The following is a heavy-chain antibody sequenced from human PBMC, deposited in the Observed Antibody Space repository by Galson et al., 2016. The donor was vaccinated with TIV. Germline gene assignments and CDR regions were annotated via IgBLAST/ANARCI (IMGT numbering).Heavy chain of an antibody. CDR3: TRDGRGNWKYVDYFDY. D-gene: IGHD1-1*01. J-gene: IGHJ4*02. V-gene: IGHV3-30*03. CDR1: GFIFSNYA. Sequence: SLRLSCAASGFIFSNYAMTWVRQTPGKGLEWVAIISHDGNNKDFADSVQGRFTISRDSSKSTVFLQMNSLRLEDTAVYYCTRDGRGNWKYVDYFDYWGQGTLVTVSS. CDR2: ISHDGNNK.